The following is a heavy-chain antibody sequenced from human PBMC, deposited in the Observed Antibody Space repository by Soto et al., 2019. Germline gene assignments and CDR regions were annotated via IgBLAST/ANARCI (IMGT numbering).Heavy chain of an antibody. J-gene: IGHJ6*02. CDR1: GYTFPSYG. Sequence: ASVKVSCKASGYTFPSYGISWVRQAHGQGLEWMGWISAYNGNTNHAQKLQGRVTMTTDTSTSTAYMELRSLRSDDTAVYYCARVVKQWLVPGYYYYYGMDVWGQGTTVTVSS. D-gene: IGHD6-19*01. CDR2: ISAYNGNT. CDR3: ARVVKQWLVPGYYYYYGMDV. V-gene: IGHV1-18*01.